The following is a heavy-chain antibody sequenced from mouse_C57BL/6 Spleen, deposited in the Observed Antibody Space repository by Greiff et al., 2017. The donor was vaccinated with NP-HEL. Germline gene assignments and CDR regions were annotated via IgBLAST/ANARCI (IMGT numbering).Heavy chain of an antibody. CDR2: INPNYGTT. CDR3: ARIGRLRPGDYFDY. V-gene: IGHV1-39*01. Sequence: VHVKQSGPELVKPGASVKISCKASGYSFTDYNMNWVKQSNGKSLEWIGVINPNYGTTSYNQKFKGKATLTVDQSSSTAYMQLNSLTSEDSAVYYCARIGRLRPGDYFDYWGQGTTLTVSS. D-gene: IGHD2-4*01. CDR1: GYSFTDYN. J-gene: IGHJ2*01.